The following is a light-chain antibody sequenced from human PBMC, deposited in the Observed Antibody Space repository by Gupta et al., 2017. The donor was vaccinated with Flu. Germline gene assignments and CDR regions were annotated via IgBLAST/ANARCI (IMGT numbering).Light chain of an antibody. CDR3: QQSYSTPLT. V-gene: IGKV1-39*01. J-gene: IGKJ4*01. Sequence: VGDRVTITCRASQSISSYLNWYQQKPGKAPKLLIYAASSLQSGVPSRFSGSGSGTDFTLTISSLQPEDFATYYCQQSYSTPLTFGGGTKVEIK. CDR2: AAS. CDR1: QSISSY.